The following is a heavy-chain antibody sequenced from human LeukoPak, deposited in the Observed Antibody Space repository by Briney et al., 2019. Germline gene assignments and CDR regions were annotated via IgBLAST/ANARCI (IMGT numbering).Heavy chain of an antibody. D-gene: IGHD1-1*01. J-gene: IGHJ5*02. CDR1: GFPFSSYA. Sequence: KPGGALRLSCAASGFPFSSYAMSWVRQAPGKGLEWVSPISGSGGSTYYADSVKGRFTISRDNSKNTVYLQMNSLRTEDTAVYRCAGDWNGDYCFEPWGQGILVTVSS. CDR3: AGDWNGDYCFEP. CDR2: ISGSGGST. V-gene: IGHV3-23*01.